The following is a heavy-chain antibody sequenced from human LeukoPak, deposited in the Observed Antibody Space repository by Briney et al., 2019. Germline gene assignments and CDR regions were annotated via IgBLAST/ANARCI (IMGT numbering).Heavy chain of an antibody. D-gene: IGHD3-10*01. V-gene: IGHV3-21*01. Sequence: GRSVRLSCAASGFTFSDHTMNWVRQTPGKGLEWVSSITSVSTYIHYADSVRGRFTISRDNAENSLYLQMNSLTADDTAVYYCARERFHGSGCARFDSWGQGTLVTVSS. CDR1: GFTFSDHT. CDR3: ARERFHGSGCARFDS. J-gene: IGHJ4*02. CDR2: ITSVSTYI.